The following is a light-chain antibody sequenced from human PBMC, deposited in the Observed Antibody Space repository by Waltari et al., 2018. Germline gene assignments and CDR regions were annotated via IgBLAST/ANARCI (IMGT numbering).Light chain of an antibody. Sequence: DIVMTQSPDSLAVSLGEKATINCKSSQSVLYSSNNKNYLAWYQQKPGQPPKLLIYWASTQESGVPDRFSGSGSGTDFTLTLSSLHAEDVAVYYCQQYYSTLTWTFGQGTKVEIK. CDR3: QQYYSTLTWT. CDR2: WAS. J-gene: IGKJ1*01. V-gene: IGKV4-1*01. CDR1: QSVLYSSNNKNY.